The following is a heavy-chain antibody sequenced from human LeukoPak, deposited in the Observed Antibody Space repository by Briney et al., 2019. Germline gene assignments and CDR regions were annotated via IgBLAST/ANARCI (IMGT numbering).Heavy chain of an antibody. J-gene: IGHJ4*02. CDR3: ATLPSAVYYYGSGSLDY. Sequence: GGSLRLSCAASGFTFSSYGMHWVRQAPGKGLEWVAFIRYDGSNKYYADSVKGRFTISRDNSKNTLYLQMNSLRAEDTAVYYCATLPSAVYYYGSGSLDYWGQGTLVTVSS. D-gene: IGHD3-10*01. V-gene: IGHV3-30*02. CDR2: IRYDGSNK. CDR1: GFTFSSYG.